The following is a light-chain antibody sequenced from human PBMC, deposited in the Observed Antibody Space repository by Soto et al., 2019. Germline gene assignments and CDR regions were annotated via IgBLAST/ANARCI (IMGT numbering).Light chain of an antibody. CDR2: EVS. J-gene: IGLJ2*01. CDR3: TSYTTSSIVA. V-gene: IGLV2-14*01. CDR1: SRDVGGYNY. Sequence: QSALTQPASVSGSPGQSISISCTGTSRDVGGYNYVSWFQQHPGKAPRLMIYEVSNRPSGVSNRFSGPKSGNTASLTISGLQAEDEADYYCTSYTTSSIVAFGGGTKVTVL.